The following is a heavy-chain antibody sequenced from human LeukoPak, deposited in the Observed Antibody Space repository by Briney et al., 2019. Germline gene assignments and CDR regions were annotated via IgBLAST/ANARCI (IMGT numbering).Heavy chain of an antibody. D-gene: IGHD5-18*01. CDR2: IYYSGST. Sequence: SETLSLTCTVSGGSISSYYWSWIRQPPGKGLEWIGYIYYSGSTNYNPSLKSRATISVDTSKNQFSLKLSSVTAADTAVYYCASLVDTAMSYWGQGTLVTVSS. V-gene: IGHV4-59*08. CDR3: ASLVDTAMSY. J-gene: IGHJ4*02. CDR1: GGSISSYY.